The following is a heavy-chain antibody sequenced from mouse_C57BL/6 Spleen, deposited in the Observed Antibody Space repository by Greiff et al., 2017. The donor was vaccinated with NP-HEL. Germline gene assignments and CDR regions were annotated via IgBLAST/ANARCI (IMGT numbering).Heavy chain of an antibody. CDR3: ARGGDYDNWYFDV. CDR1: GYAFSSYW. V-gene: IGHV1-80*01. Sequence: VQLQQSGAELVKPGASVKISCKASGYAFSSYWMNWVKQRPGKGLEWIGQIYPGDGDTNYNGKFKGKATLTADKSSSTAYMQLSSLTSEDSAVYFCARGGDYDNWYFDVWGTGTTVTVSS. CDR2: IYPGDGDT. J-gene: IGHJ1*03. D-gene: IGHD2-4*01.